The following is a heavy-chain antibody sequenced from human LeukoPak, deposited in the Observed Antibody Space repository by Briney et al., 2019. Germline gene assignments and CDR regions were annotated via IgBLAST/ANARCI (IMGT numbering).Heavy chain of an antibody. D-gene: IGHD6-13*01. J-gene: IGHJ4*02. V-gene: IGHV3-48*03. Sequence: GGSLRLSCAASGFTFSSYEMNWVRQAPGKGLEWVSYISSSGSTIYYADSVKGRFTISRHNAKNSLYLQMNSLRAEDTAVYYCASSAAAEAMVYWGQGTLVTVSS. CDR2: ISSSGSTI. CDR1: GFTFSSYE. CDR3: ASSAAAEAMVY.